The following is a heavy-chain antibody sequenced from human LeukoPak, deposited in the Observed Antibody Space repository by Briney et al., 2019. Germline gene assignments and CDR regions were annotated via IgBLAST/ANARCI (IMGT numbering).Heavy chain of an antibody. D-gene: IGHD3-22*01. CDR2: INPSGGST. CDR1: GYTFTSYY. CDR3: ARATGAYDSSGI. Sequence: GASVKVSCKASGYTFTSYYMHWVRQAPGQGLEWMGIINPSGGSTSYAQKFQGRVTMTRDMSTSTVYMELSSLRSEDTAVYYCARATGAYDSSGIWGQGTLVTVSS. V-gene: IGHV1-46*01. J-gene: IGHJ4*02.